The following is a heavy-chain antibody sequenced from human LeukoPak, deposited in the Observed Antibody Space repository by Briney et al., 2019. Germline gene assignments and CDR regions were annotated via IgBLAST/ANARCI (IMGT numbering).Heavy chain of an antibody. CDR3: VRGRLLRSTKYFDY. D-gene: IGHD2-21*02. J-gene: IGHJ4*02. CDR1: GFPVNKYE. CDR2: IDAGATST. V-gene: IGHV3-48*03. Sequence: PGGSLRLSCAASGFPVNKYEMHWVRQAPGKGLEWVSYIDAGATSTNYADSVWGRFTLSRDNAQNSVHLQMNSQRDEDTAVYYCVRGRLLRSTKYFDYWGQGALVTVSS.